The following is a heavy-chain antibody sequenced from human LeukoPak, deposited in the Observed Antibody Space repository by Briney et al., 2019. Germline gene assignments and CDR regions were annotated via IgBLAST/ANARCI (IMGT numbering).Heavy chain of an antibody. CDR1: GFTFSSYG. D-gene: IGHD4-17*01. Sequence: TGGSLRLSCAASGFTFSSYGMHWVRQAPGKGLEWVAVISYDGSNKYYADSVRGRFTISRDNSKNTLYLQMNSLRAEDTAVYYCARDTRDYGDYGTDYWGQGTLVTVSS. J-gene: IGHJ4*02. CDR2: ISYDGSNK. V-gene: IGHV3-30*03. CDR3: ARDTRDYGDYGTDY.